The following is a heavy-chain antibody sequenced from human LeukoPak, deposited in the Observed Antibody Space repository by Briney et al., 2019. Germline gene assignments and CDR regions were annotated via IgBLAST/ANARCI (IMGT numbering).Heavy chain of an antibody. D-gene: IGHD6-13*01. CDR3: ARVYSSSWYSGYLYMDV. V-gene: IGHV3-30-3*01. CDR1: GFTFSTYA. CDR2: ISYDGGNK. Sequence: GGSLRLSCAVSGFTFSTYAMHWVRQVPVKGLEWVAVISYDGGNKYYADSVKGRFTISRDNSKNTLYLQMNSLRAEDTAVYYCARVYSSSWYSGYLYMDVWGKGTTVTVSS. J-gene: IGHJ6*03.